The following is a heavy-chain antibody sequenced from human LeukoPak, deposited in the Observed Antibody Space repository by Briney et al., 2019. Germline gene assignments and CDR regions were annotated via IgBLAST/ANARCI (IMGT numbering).Heavy chain of an antibody. CDR1: GFTFTNAW. Sequence: GGSLRLSCAASGFTFTNAWMNWVRQAPGRGLEWVGHIKSKADGGTTEYAAPVKGRFAISRDDSKNTLYLQMNSLKTEDTAVYYCTTDLMAVTAFEYYYMDVWGKGTTVTVSS. V-gene: IGHV3-15*01. CDR2: IKSKADGGTT. J-gene: IGHJ6*03. CDR3: TTDLMAVTAFEYYYMDV. D-gene: IGHD2-21*02.